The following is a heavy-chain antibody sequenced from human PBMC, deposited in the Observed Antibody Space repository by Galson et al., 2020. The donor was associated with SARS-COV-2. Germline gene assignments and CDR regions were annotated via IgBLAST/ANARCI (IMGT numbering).Heavy chain of an antibody. CDR1: GGSISSYY. V-gene: IGHV4-59*08. CDR3: AGHGITMVRGMRGKGWFDP. Sequence: SQTLSLTCTVSGGSISSYYWSWIRQPPGKGLEWIGYIYYSGSTNYNPSLKSRVTISVDTSKNQFSLKLSSVTAADTAVYYCAGHGITMVRGMRGKGWFDPWGQGTLVTVSS. CDR2: IYYSGST. D-gene: IGHD3-10*01. J-gene: IGHJ5*02.